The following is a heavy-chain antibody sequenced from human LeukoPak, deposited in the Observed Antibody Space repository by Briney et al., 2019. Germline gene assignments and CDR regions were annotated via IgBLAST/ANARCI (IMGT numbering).Heavy chain of an antibody. J-gene: IGHJ6*02. Sequence: PGGSLRLSCAASGFTFSSYWMSWVRQAPGKGLEWVANIKHDGSEKYYVDSVKGRFTISRDNAKNSLYLQMNSLRAEDTAVYYCARAPVYYDFWSGSYYYYYGMDVWGQGTTVTVSS. CDR1: GFTFSSYW. CDR3: ARAPVYYDFWSGSYYYYYGMDV. CDR2: IKHDGSEK. V-gene: IGHV3-7*01. D-gene: IGHD3-3*01.